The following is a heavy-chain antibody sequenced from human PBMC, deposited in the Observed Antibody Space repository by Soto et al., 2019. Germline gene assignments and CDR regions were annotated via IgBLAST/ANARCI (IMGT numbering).Heavy chain of an antibody. V-gene: IGHV3-11*01. CDR2: TDSSGGTI. J-gene: IGHJ6*04. CDR1: GFTFSDYY. CDR3: ARGQGYPGL. D-gene: IGHD2-15*01. Sequence: GGSLRLSCTASGFTFSDYYMSWVRQAPGKGLEWVSCTDSSGGTIFYADSVKGRFTSSRDSAKNSLYLQMNSLRAEDTAVYYCARGQGYPGLWGKETTVTVSS.